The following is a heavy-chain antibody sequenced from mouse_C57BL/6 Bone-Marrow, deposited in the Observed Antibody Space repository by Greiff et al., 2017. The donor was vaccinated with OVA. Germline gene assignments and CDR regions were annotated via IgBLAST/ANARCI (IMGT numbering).Heavy chain of an antibody. CDR2: IYPRSGNT. CDR3: ARYEDGNYVGFAY. CDR1: GYTFTSYG. V-gene: IGHV1-81*01. D-gene: IGHD2-1*01. J-gene: IGHJ3*01. Sequence: LQESGAELARPGASVKLSCKASGYTFTSYGISWVKQRTGQGLEWIGEIYPRSGNTYYNEKFKGKATLTADKSSSTAYMELRSLTSEDSAVYFCARYEDGNYVGFAYWGQGTLVTVSA.